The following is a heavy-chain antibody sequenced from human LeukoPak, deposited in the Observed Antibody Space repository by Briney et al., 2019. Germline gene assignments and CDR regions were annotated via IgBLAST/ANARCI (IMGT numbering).Heavy chain of an antibody. CDR1: GFTFSNYR. Sequence: GGSLRLSCAASGFTFSNYRMNWVRQAPGKGLEWVANIKQDGSEKYYVDSVKGRFTISRDNAKNSLYLQMNSLRAEDTAVYYCARMYSSGWYELDYWGQGTLVTVSS. D-gene: IGHD6-19*01. CDR3: ARMYSSGWYELDY. CDR2: IKQDGSEK. V-gene: IGHV3-7*01. J-gene: IGHJ4*02.